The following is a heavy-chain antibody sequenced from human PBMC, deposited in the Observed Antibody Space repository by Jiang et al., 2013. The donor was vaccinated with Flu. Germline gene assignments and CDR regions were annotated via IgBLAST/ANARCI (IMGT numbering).Heavy chain of an antibody. CDR2: VSPYNGRV. V-gene: IGHV1-18*01. J-gene: IGHJ6*02. Sequence: GAEVKRPGASVKVSCKTSGYSFTTYSISWVRQAPGQGLEWMGWVSPYNGRVNYAQKFQGRVSMTTDTSATTAYMELRSLRSDDTAVYYCARTEGFTMIIVTGMDVWGQGTTVTVSS. CDR1: GYSFTTYS. D-gene: IGHD3-22*01. CDR3: ARTEGFTMIIVTGMDV.